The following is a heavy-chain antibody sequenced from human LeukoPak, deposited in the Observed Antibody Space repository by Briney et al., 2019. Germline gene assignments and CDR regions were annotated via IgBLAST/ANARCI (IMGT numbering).Heavy chain of an antibody. CDR3: AKAQVTTPIRYYYGMDV. CDR1: GFTFSSYT. CDR2: ITGTGGST. J-gene: IGHJ6*02. V-gene: IGHV3-23*01. Sequence: GGSLGLSCAASGFTFSSYTVSWVRQAPGKGLEWVSGITGTGGSTYYADSVKGRFTISRDNSKNTLYLQMNSLRAEDTAVYYCAKAQVTTPIRYYYGMDVWGQGTTVTVSS. D-gene: IGHD4-17*01.